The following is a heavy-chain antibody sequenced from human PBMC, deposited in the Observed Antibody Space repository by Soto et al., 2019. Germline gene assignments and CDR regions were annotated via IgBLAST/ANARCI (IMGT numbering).Heavy chain of an antibody. CDR2: IGGGNDI. V-gene: IGHV3-23*01. CDR3: AKDSISYNRISDAFDI. CDR1: GFTFRDYA. Sequence: VQLLESGGGLVQPGGSLRLSCEASGFTFRDYAMSWVRQPPGEGPEWVSTIGGGNDIFYAESVKGRFTISRDDSRDTIYLQTDNLTVEDTAIYFCAKDSISYNRISDAFDIWGQGTVVTVSS. J-gene: IGHJ3*02. D-gene: IGHD3-3*02.